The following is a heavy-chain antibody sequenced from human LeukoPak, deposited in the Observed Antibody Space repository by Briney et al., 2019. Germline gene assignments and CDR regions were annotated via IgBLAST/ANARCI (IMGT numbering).Heavy chain of an antibody. CDR1: GVSISSSNW. V-gene: IGHV4-4*02. D-gene: IGHD3-10*01. J-gene: IGHJ4*02. CDR2: IQHSGST. Sequence: SETLSLTCGVSGVSISSSNWWTWVRQPPGKGLEWIGEIQHSGSTNYNPSLKSRVTLSVDKSKNHFSLNLISVTAADTAVYYCARRVPGSSLLDYWGQGTLVTVSS. CDR3: ARRVPGSSLLDY.